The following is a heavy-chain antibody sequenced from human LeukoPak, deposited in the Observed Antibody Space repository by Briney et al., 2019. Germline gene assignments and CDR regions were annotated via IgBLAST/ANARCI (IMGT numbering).Heavy chain of an antibody. D-gene: IGHD6-6*01. CDR3: ARWGSIAVARFDY. J-gene: IGHJ4*02. CDR2: LSYSGSA. Sequence: SETLSLTCTISDGSISSSIYYWGWIRQPPGKGLEWIGTLSYSGSAYYNPSLTSRVNISVDTSKNQFSLNLTSVTAADTAVYYCARWGSIAVARFDYWGQGTLVTVSS. CDR1: DGSISSSIYY. V-gene: IGHV4-39*07.